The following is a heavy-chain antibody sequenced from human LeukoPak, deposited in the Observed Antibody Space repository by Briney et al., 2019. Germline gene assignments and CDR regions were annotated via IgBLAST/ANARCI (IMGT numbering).Heavy chain of an antibody. V-gene: IGHV1-46*01. CDR1: GYTFTNYY. CDR2: MNPSGGST. CDR3: ATKSQALTYYYGSGSYPHNWFDP. J-gene: IGHJ5*02. D-gene: IGHD3-10*01. Sequence: ASVKVSCKASGYTFTNYYMHWVRQAPGQGLEWMGIMNPSGGSTNYTQKFQGRVTMTEDTSTDTAYMELSSLRSEDTAVYYCATKSQALTYYYGSGSYPHNWFDPWGQGTLVTVSS.